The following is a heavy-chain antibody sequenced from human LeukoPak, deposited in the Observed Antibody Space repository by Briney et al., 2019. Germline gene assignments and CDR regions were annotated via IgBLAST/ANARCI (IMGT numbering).Heavy chain of an antibody. J-gene: IGHJ4*02. CDR2: IKQDGSER. CDR1: GFTFISYW. Sequence: QPGGSLRLSCAASGFTFISYWMSWVRQAPGKGLEWVANIKQDGSERYYVDSVKGRFTISRDNAKNSLYLQMNSLRAEDTGVYYCAGSGWQVYFDYWGQGTLVTVSS. D-gene: IGHD6-19*01. V-gene: IGHV3-7*01. CDR3: AGSGWQVYFDY.